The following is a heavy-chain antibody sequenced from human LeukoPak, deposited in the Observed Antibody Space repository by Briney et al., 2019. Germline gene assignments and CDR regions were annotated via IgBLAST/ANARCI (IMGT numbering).Heavy chain of an antibody. D-gene: IGHD2-2*01. J-gene: IGHJ4*02. CDR3: ARDFDQILGYCRGTSCYPDY. CDR2: IKQDGSEK. Sequence: PEGSLRLSCAASGFTFSSYWMSWVRQAPGKGLEWVANIKQDGSEKYYVDSVKGRFTISRDNAKNSLYLQIHSLRAEDTAVYYCARDFDQILGYCRGTSCYPDYWGQGTLVTVSS. CDR1: GFTFSSYW. V-gene: IGHV3-7*01.